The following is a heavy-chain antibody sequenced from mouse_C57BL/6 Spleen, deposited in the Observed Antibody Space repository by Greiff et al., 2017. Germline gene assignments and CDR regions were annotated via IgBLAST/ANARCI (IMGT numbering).Heavy chain of an antibody. CDR2: IDPETGGT. J-gene: IGHJ4*01. CDR1: GYTFTDYE. CDR3: TGPFYYAMDY. Sequence: VQLQQSGAELVRPGASVTLSCKASGYTFTDYEMHWVKQTPVHGLEWIGAIDPETGGTAYNQKFKGKAILTADKSSSTAYMQLRSLTSEDSAGYYSTGPFYYAMDYWGQGTSVTVSS. V-gene: IGHV1-15*01.